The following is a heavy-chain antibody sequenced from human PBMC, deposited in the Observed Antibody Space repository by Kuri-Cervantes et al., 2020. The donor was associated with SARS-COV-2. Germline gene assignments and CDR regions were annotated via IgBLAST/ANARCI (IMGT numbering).Heavy chain of an antibody. CDR2: ISYDGSNK. J-gene: IGHJ4*02. Sequence: GGSLRLSCAASGFTFSRYSMHWVRQAPGKGLEWVAVISYDGSNKDYTASGKGRFTISRDNSQNTLYLQMKSLRTEDTALYYCARDRVGVHDSWGQGTRVNVSS. CDR3: ARDRVGVHDS. V-gene: IGHV3-30-3*01. D-gene: IGHD2-21*01. CDR1: GFTFSRYS.